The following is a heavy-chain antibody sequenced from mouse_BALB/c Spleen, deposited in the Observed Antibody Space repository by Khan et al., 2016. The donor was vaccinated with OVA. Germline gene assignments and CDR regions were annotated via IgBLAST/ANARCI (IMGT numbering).Heavy chain of an antibody. Sequence: EVTRVESGGDLVKPGGSLKLSCAASGFTFSNYDMSWVRQTPDKRLGWVATISSAGSYTYYPDSVKGRFTISRDTAKNTLYLQLSSLKSEDTAMYYCARRGYDEARFAYWGHVTLVTVSA. J-gene: IGHJ3*01. CDR2: ISSAGSYT. CDR3: ARRGYDEARFAY. V-gene: IGHV5-6*02. D-gene: IGHD2-2*01. CDR1: GFTFSNYD.